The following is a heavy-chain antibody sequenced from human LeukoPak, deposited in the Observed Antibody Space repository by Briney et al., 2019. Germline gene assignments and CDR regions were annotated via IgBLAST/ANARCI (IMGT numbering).Heavy chain of an antibody. CDR2: ISYDGRNK. J-gene: IGHJ6*02. Sequence: GRSLRLSCAASGFTFSLFGMYWVRQAPGKGLEWVSVISYDGRNKYYADSVKGRFRISSDDSEVSVYLEMNSLRPEDTAVYYCAKVGRSSGWNYYYYGIDVWGQGTTLTVSS. V-gene: IGHV3-30*18. CDR3: AKVGRSSGWNYYYYGIDV. D-gene: IGHD6-19*01. CDR1: GFTFSLFG.